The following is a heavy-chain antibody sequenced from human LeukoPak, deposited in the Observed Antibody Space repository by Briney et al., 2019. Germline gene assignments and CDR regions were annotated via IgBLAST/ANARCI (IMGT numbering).Heavy chain of an antibody. CDR2: ISSSSSYI. V-gene: IGHV3-21*01. CDR3: ASLYCSSASCLL. Sequence: PGGSLRLSCAASGFTFSSYSMNWVRQAPGKGLEWVSSISSSSSYIYYADSVKGRFTISRDNAKNSLYLQMNSLRAEDTALYYCASLYCSSASCLLWGQGTLVTVSS. CDR1: GFTFSSYS. J-gene: IGHJ4*02. D-gene: IGHD2-2*01.